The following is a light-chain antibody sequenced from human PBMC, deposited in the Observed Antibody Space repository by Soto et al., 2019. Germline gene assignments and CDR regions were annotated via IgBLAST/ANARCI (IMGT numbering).Light chain of an antibody. CDR3: QQRNSGLT. Sequence: EIILTQSPATLSLSPGERASLSCRASHSVGTSLGWYQQIPGQAPRLLIYDTSNRAPGIPARFSGSGSETDFTLTTSSLEPEDFAVYDCQQRNSGLTFGGGTRMEIK. CDR2: DTS. V-gene: IGKV3-11*01. J-gene: IGKJ4*01. CDR1: HSVGTS.